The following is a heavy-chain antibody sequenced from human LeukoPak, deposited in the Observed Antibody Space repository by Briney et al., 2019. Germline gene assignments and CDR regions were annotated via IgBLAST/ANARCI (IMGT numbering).Heavy chain of an antibody. D-gene: IGHD1-1*01. CDR2: ISRGGAYT. Sequence: GGSLRLSCAASGFTFGTYDMYWIRQAPGKGLECVSSISRGGAYTYYADSVKGRFTISRDDSRNTLYLQMNSLRAEDTAVYYCSKKGQADNDGKPDWGQGTLVTVSS. CDR3: SKKGQADNDGKPD. J-gene: IGHJ4*02. V-gene: IGHV3-23*01. CDR1: GFTFGTYD.